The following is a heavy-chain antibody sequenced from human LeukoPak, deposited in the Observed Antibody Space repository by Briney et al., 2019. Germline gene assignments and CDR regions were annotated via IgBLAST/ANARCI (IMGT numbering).Heavy chain of an antibody. V-gene: IGHV1-69*13. CDR2: IIPIFGTA. CDR1: GYTFTSYA. D-gene: IGHD3-3*01. CDR3: ARVSGYYDFWSGYYTWRDYYYYYYMDV. J-gene: IGHJ6*03. Sequence: GASVKVSCKASGYTFTSYAISWVRQAPGQGLEWMGGIIPIFGTANYAQKFQGRVTITAGESTSTAYMELSSLRSEDTAVYYCARVSGYYDFWSGYYTWRDYYYYYYMDVWGKGTTVTVSS.